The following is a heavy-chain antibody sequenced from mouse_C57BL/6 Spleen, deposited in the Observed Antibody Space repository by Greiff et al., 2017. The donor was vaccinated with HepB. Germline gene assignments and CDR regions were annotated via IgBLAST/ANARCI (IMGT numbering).Heavy chain of an antibody. D-gene: IGHD1-1*01. CDR3: AREDYYGSSPAWFAY. CDR2: IYPGDGDT. J-gene: IGHJ3*01. Sequence: QVHVKQSGPELVKPGASVKISCKASGYAFSSSWMNWVKQRPGKGLEWIGRIYPGDGDTNYNGKFKGKATLTADKSSSTAYMQLSSLTSEDSAVYFCAREDYYGSSPAWFAYWGQGTLVTVSA. CDR1: GYAFSSSW. V-gene: IGHV1-82*01.